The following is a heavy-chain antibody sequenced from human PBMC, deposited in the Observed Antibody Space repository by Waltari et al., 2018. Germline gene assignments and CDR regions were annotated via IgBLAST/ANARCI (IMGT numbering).Heavy chain of an antibody. CDR2: IYSGGST. D-gene: IGHD6-19*01. CDR1: GFTVSSNY. CDR3: ARMMPKYTSGWALDY. Sequence: EVQVVESGGGLVQPGGSLRLSCAASGFTVSSNYMSWVRQAPGKGLEWVSVIYSGGSTYYADSVKGRFTISRDNARDLVFLQMYNLRAEDTALYYCARMMPKYTSGWALDYWGQGTLVTVAS. V-gene: IGHV3-66*01. J-gene: IGHJ4*02.